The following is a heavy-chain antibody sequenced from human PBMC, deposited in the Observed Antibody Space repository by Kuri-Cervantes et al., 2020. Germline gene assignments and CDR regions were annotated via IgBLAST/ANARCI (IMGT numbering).Heavy chain of an antibody. Sequence: SVKVSCKASGFTFTNSAVQWVRQARGQRLEWIGWIVVGSGNTNYAQKFQERITITRDMSTSTAYMELSSLRSEDTAVYYCARAPPYSGYDWGTLKYWGQGTLVTVSS. CDR1: GFTFTNSA. V-gene: IGHV1-58*01. CDR2: IVVGSGNT. D-gene: IGHD5-12*01. J-gene: IGHJ4*02. CDR3: ARAPPYSGYDWGTLKY.